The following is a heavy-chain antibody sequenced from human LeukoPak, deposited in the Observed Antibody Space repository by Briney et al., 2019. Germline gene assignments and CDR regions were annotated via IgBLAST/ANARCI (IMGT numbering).Heavy chain of an antibody. V-gene: IGHV3-21*01. J-gene: IGHJ4*02. CDR1: GFTFSRYS. CDR3: ARDPPLGYYSSSSCPHLDY. CDR2: ISSNRSLI. D-gene: IGHD2-2*01. Sequence: GGSLRHSCAPSGFTFSRYSMNWVRPAPRKGLEWVSSISSNRSLIYYADSVNGRFTISRDNAKNSLYLQMNSLRAEDTAVYYCARDPPLGYYSSSSCPHLDYWGQGALVTVSS.